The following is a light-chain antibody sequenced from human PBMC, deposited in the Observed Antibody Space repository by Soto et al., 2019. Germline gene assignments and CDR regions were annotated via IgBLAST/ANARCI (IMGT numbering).Light chain of an antibody. CDR1: QNLSNSY. CDR3: QHYGISRT. Sequence: EIVLTQSPGTLSLSPGEGATLTCSASQNLSNSYLAWYQQKSGQAPRLLIYSVSSRATGIPDRFSGGGSGTDFTLTISRLEPEDFAVYYCQHYGISRTFGQGTKGDIK. CDR2: SVS. V-gene: IGKV3-20*01. J-gene: IGKJ1*01.